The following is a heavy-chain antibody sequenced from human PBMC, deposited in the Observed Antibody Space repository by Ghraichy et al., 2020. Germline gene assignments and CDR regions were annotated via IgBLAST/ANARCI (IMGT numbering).Heavy chain of an antibody. CDR3: ARELRPNAVDV. D-gene: IGHD3-3*01. Sequence: LNISCAASGFTFSSYAMHWVRQAPGKGLEWVAVIWYDGSEKYYSDSVRGRFTISRDNSKNTLYLQMNSPRADDTAMYYCARELRPNAVDVWGQGSTVTVSS. V-gene: IGHV3-33*01. J-gene: IGHJ6*02. CDR2: IWYDGSEK. CDR1: GFTFSSYA.